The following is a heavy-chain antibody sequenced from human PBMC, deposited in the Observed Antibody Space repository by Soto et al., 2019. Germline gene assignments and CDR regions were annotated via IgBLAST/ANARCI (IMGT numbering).Heavy chain of an antibody. D-gene: IGHD3-10*01. J-gene: IGHJ6*02. CDR3: ARFLGGAGSYYDGQNYNYYNGMDV. CDR1: GVPYNSFA. CDR2: IIPVFGTA. Sequence: ASVKVSFKASGVPYNSFAISWLRHAPGQGLEWIGGIIPVFGTATYAQKFKGRVTITAEESTSTAYMELSSLTSEDTAVYYCARFLGGAGSYYDGQNYNYYNGMDVWGQGTTVTVSS. V-gene: IGHV1-69*13.